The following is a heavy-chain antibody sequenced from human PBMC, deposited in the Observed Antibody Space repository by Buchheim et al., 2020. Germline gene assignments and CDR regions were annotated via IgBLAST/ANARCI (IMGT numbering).Heavy chain of an antibody. CDR2: ISGSGGST. V-gene: IGHV3-23*01. D-gene: IGHD5-18*01. J-gene: IGHJ6*02. Sequence: EVQLLESGGGLVQPGGSLRLSCAASGFTFSSYAMSWVRQAPGKGLEWVSAISGSGGSTYYADSVKGRFTISSANSKNTLFLQMNSLRAEDTAVYYCAKAVYYTAMVKSYYYYGMDVWGQGTT. CDR1: GFTFSSYA. CDR3: AKAVYYTAMVKSYYYYGMDV.